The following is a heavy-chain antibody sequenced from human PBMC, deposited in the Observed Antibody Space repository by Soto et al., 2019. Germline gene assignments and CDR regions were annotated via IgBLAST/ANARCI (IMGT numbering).Heavy chain of an antibody. V-gene: IGHV4-31*03. CDR1: GGSISSGGYY. D-gene: IGHD6-25*01. CDR2: IYYSGST. J-gene: IGHJ5*02. Sequence: SETLSLTCTVSGGSISSGGYYWSWIRHHPGKGLEWIGYIYYSGSTYYNPSLKSRVTISVDTSKNQFSLKLSSVTAADTAVYYCAREAAGILNWFDPWGQGTLVTVSS. CDR3: AREAAGILNWFDP.